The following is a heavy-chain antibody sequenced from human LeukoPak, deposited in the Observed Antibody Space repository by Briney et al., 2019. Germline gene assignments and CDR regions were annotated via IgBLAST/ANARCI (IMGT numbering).Heavy chain of an antibody. V-gene: IGHV3-7*05. D-gene: IGHD3-22*01. Sequence: PGGSLRLSCAASGLTLSNYWMTWVRQAPGKGLEWVANINQDGSEKNYVDSVKGRFTISRDNAKNSLYLEMNSLRAEDMGAYYCARDSRGYPYWGQGTLVTVSS. J-gene: IGHJ4*02. CDR1: GLTLSNYW. CDR3: ARDSRGYPY. CDR2: INQDGSEK.